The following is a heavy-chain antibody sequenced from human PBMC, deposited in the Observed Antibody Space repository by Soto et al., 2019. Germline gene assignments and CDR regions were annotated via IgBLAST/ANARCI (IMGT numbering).Heavy chain of an antibody. Sequence: ASVKVSCKASGYTFTSYYMHWVRQAPGQGLEWMGIINPSGGSTSYAQKFQGRVTMTRDTSPSTVYMELSSLRSEDTAVYYCARDPTSGSSSPGNWFDPWGQGTLVTVSS. V-gene: IGHV1-46*01. J-gene: IGHJ5*02. D-gene: IGHD1-26*01. CDR2: INPSGGST. CDR3: ARDPTSGSSSPGNWFDP. CDR1: GYTFTSYY.